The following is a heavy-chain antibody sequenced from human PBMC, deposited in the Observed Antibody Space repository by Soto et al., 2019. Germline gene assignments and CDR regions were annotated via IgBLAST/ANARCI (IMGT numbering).Heavy chain of an antibody. D-gene: IGHD3-22*01. CDR3: AKARADYYDSSGYPVDY. V-gene: IGHV3-23*01. CDR2: ISGSGGST. J-gene: IGHJ4*02. CDR1: GFTFSSYA. Sequence: GGSLRLSCAASGFTFSSYAMSWVRQAPGKGLEWVSAISGSGGSTCYADSVKGRFTISRDNSKNTLYLQMNSLRAEDTAVHYCAKARADYYDSSGYPVDYWGQGTLVTVSS.